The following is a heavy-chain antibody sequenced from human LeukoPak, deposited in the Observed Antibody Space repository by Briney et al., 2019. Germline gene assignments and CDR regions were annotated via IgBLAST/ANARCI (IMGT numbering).Heavy chain of an antibody. CDR2: ISGSGGST. V-gene: IGHV3-23*01. D-gene: IGHD6-19*01. Sequence: GGSLRLSCAASGFTFSTYSMNWVRQAPGKGLEWVSSISGSGGSTYYADSVKGRFTISRDTSKSTLYLQMNSLRAEDTAVYYCAILTTVARDYWGQGTLVTVSS. CDR1: GFTFSTYS. J-gene: IGHJ4*02. CDR3: AILTTVARDY.